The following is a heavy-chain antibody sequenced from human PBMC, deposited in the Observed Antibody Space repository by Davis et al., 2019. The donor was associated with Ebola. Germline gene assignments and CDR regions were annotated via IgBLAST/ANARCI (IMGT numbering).Heavy chain of an antibody. CDR1: GGSISSGGYY. CDR2: INYSGST. CDR3: ARGNWNYYYGMDV. J-gene: IGHJ6*02. Sequence: SETLSLTCTVSGGSISSGGYYWSWIRQHPGKGLEWIGYINYSGSTYYDPSLKSRVTISVDTSKNQFSLKLSSVTAADTAVYYCARGNWNYYYGMDVWGQGTTVTVSS. D-gene: IGHD1-1*01. V-gene: IGHV4-31*03.